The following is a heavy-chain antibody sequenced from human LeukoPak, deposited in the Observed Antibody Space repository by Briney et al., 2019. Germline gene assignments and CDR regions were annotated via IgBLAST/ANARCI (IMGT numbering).Heavy chain of an antibody. Sequence: SQTLSLTCTVSGGSISSGNFYWSWIRQPPGKGLEWIGYIYYSGSANYNPSLEGRVTISVDTSKNQFSVKLSSVTAADTAVYYCARSQNYYGSGDYWSQGTLVTVSS. CDR2: IYYSGSA. J-gene: IGHJ4*02. D-gene: IGHD3-10*01. V-gene: IGHV4-61*01. CDR3: ARSQNYYGSGDY. CDR1: GGSISSGNFY.